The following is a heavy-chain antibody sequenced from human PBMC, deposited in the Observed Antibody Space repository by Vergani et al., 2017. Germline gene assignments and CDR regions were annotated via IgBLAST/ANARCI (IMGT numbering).Heavy chain of an antibody. V-gene: IGHV4-39*01. J-gene: IGHJ4*02. CDR1: GDPVISTDYH. CDR2: MYYSGST. D-gene: IGHD2-15*01. CDR3: ASKRGAWRAAYCHSYDF. Sequence: QVQLQESGPGLVKPSETLSLTCTVSGDPVISTDYHWGWIRQPPGKGLEWIGSMYYSGSTSYNPSLGSRISISFETPKNQFSLRLTSVTAADTAVYYCASKRGAWRAAYCHSYDFWGPGTLVGVSS.